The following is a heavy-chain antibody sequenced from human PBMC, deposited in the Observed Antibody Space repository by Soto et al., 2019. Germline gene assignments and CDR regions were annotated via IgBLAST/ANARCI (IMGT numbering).Heavy chain of an antibody. CDR1: GVPISTDDYY. CDR3: ARVEVYSSSSKAEYFQH. Sequence: SETLSLTCTVSGVPISTDDYYWTWIRQPPGKGLEWIGYIYYSGSTYYNWSLKSRVTISIDTSKNQFSLKLSSVTAADTAVYYCARVEVYSSSSKAEYFQHWGQGTLVTVPS. CDR2: IYYSGST. D-gene: IGHD6-6*01. J-gene: IGHJ1*01. V-gene: IGHV4-30-4*02.